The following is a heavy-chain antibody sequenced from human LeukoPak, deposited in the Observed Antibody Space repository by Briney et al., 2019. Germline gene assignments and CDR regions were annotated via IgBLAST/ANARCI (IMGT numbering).Heavy chain of an antibody. Sequence: GASVNVSCTASGGTFSSYAISWVRQAPGQGLEWMGRIIPILGIANYAQKFQGRVTITADKSTSTAYMELSSLRSEDTAVYYCARRMDYYYYYGMDVWGQGTTVTVSS. D-gene: IGHD2-8*01. CDR3: ARRMDYYYYYGMDV. V-gene: IGHV1-69*04. J-gene: IGHJ6*02. CDR2: IIPILGIA. CDR1: GGTFSSYA.